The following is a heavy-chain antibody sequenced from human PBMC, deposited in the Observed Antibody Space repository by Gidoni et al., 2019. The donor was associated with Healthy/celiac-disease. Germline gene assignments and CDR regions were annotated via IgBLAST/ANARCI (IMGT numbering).Heavy chain of an antibody. Sequence: QLQLVQSGAEAKKPGASVKVSCKAPGYTFTSYDINVVRQATGQGREWMGWMNPNSGNTGYAQKFQGRVTMTRNTSISTAYMELSSLRSEDTAVYYCARGTWGLRIFDYWGQGTLVTVSS. CDR2: MNPNSGNT. CDR3: ARGTWGLRIFDY. J-gene: IGHJ4*02. D-gene: IGHD4-17*01. V-gene: IGHV1-8*01. CDR1: GYTFTSYD.